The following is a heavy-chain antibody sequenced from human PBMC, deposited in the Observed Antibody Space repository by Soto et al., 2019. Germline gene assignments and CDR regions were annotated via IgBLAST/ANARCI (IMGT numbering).Heavy chain of an antibody. CDR1: GYSFTSYW. CDR2: IDPSDSYT. J-gene: IGHJ4*02. Sequence: EVQLVQSGAEVKKPGESPRISCKGSGYSFTSYWISWVRQMPGKGLEWMGRIDPSDSYTNYSPSFQGHVTISADKSISTAYLQWSSLKASDTAMYYCARQGDYYGSGRLTPKDYWGQGTLVTVSS. CDR3: ARQGDYYGSGRLTPKDY. V-gene: IGHV5-10-1*01. D-gene: IGHD3-10*01.